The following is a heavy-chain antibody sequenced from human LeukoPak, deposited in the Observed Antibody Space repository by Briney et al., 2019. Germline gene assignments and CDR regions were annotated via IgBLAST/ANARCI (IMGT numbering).Heavy chain of an antibody. Sequence: PGRSLRLSCAASGFTFSSYDMHWVRQATGKGLEWVSAIGTAGDTYYPGSVKGRFTISRENAKNSLYLQMNSLRAEDTAVYYCARGGGYDYVDYWGQGTLVTVSS. CDR1: GFTFSSYD. CDR3: ARGGGYDYVDY. CDR2: IGTAGDT. J-gene: IGHJ4*02. D-gene: IGHD5-12*01. V-gene: IGHV3-13*01.